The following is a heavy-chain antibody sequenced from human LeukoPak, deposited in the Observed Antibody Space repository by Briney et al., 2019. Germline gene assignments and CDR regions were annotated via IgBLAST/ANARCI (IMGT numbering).Heavy chain of an antibody. D-gene: IGHD3-22*01. J-gene: IGHJ4*02. Sequence: RGGSVKVSCKASGGTFSSYAISWVRQAPGQGLEWMGGIIPSFGTANYAQKFKGRVTITADKSTSTGYMELSSLRSEDTAVYYCARDDSSGYYYPGWGQGTLVTVSS. CDR2: IIPSFGTA. CDR1: GGTFSSYA. CDR3: ARDDSSGYYYPG. V-gene: IGHV1-69*06.